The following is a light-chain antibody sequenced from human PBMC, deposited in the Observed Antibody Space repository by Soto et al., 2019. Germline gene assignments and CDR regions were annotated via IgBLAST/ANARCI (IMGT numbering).Light chain of an antibody. CDR1: QSISTW. Sequence: DIQMTQSPSTLSASVGDRVTITCRASQSISTWLAWYQQKPGEAPNLLIYKASTLRSGVPSRFSGSGSGTEFTLTISSLQPADFATYYCQQYSIYSRTFGQGTKVELK. CDR3: QQYSIYSRT. CDR2: KAS. V-gene: IGKV1-5*03. J-gene: IGKJ1*01.